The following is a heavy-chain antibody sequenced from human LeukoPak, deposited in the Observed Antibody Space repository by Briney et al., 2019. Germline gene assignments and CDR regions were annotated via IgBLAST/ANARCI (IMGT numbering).Heavy chain of an antibody. CDR2: IYYSGST. D-gene: IGHD1-14*01. CDR3: AREAPGGPKHFDI. V-gene: IGHV4-31*03. CDR1: GGSISSGGYY. Sequence: PSETLSLTCTVSGGSISSGGYYWSWIRQHPGKGLEWIGYIYYSGSTYYNPSLKSRVTISVDTSKNQLSLKLSSVTAADTAVYYCAREAPGGPKHFDIWGQGTMVTVSS. J-gene: IGHJ3*02.